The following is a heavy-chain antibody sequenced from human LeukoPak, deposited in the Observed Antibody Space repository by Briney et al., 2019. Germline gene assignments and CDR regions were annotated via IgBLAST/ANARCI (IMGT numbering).Heavy chain of an antibody. V-gene: IGHV3-23*01. D-gene: IGHD3-10*01. Sequence: GGSLRLSCAASGFTLSSYAMSRVRQAPGKGLEWVSAISGSGDSTYYADSVKGRFTISRDNSKNTLYLQMNSLRAEDTAVYYCAKMGRLGDYWGQGTLVTVSS. CDR1: GFTLSSYA. CDR3: AKMGRLGDY. J-gene: IGHJ4*02. CDR2: ISGSGDST.